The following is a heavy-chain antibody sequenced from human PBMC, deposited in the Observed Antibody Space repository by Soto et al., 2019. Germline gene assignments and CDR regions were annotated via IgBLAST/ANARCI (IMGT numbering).Heavy chain of an antibody. J-gene: IGHJ4*02. CDR1: GFSLSTSGVG. Sequence: SGPTLVNPTQTLTLTCTFSGFSLSTSGVGVAWIRQPPGKALEWLALIYWDDGKRYSPSLKTRLNITKDTSNNQVVLTLTNVDPVDTATYYCARRPAYDISTGYYPFDYWGQGSLVTVSS. CDR2: IYWDDGK. V-gene: IGHV2-5*02. D-gene: IGHD3-9*01. CDR3: ARRPAYDISTGYYPFDY.